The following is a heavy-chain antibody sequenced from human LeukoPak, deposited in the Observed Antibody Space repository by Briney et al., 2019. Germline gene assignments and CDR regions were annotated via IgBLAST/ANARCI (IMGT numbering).Heavy chain of an antibody. CDR2: IYPGDSDT. CDR1: RYSFTSYW. Sequence: GESLKISCKGSRYSFTSYWIGWVRQMPGKGLEWMGIIYPGDSDTRYSPSFQGQVTISADKSISTAYLQWSSLKASDAAMYYCARQEDYSREPNYYYYGMDVWGQGTTVTVSS. J-gene: IGHJ6*02. CDR3: ARQEDYSREPNYYYYGMDV. D-gene: IGHD4-11*01. V-gene: IGHV5-51*01.